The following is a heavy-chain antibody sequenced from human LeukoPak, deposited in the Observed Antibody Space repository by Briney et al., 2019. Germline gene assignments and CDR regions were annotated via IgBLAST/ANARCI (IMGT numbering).Heavy chain of an antibody. J-gene: IGHJ4*02. CDR3: ARALGYSSGWGVDY. CDR2: TYNSGST. Sequence: SETLSLTCTVSGGSISNYYWSWIRQPPGKGLEYIGYTYNSGSTYYNPSLKTRVIMSQDTSKNQFSLNLSSVTAADTAVYYCARALGYSSGWGVDYWGQGILVTVSS. V-gene: IGHV4-59*01. CDR1: GGSISNYY. D-gene: IGHD6-19*01.